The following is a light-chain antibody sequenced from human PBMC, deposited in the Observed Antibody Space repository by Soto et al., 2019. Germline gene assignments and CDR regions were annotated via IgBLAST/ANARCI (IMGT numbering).Light chain of an antibody. Sequence: EIVMTQSPATLSVSPGERATLSCRASQSVSNNLAWYQQKPGQAPRLLIYGPSTRATGIPARFSGSGSGTEFTLTISSLQSEDFAVYYCQQYNNWWTFGQGTKVEIK. CDR2: GPS. CDR1: QSVSNN. V-gene: IGKV3-15*01. CDR3: QQYNNWWT. J-gene: IGKJ1*01.